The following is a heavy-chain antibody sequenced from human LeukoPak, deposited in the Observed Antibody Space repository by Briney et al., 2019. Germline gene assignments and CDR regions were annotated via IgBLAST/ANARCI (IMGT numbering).Heavy chain of an antibody. Sequence: SETLSLTCTVSGGSISSSSYYWGWIRQPPGTGLEWIGSIYYSGSTYYNPSLKSRVTISVDTSKNQFSLKLSSVTAADTAVYYCARYSSSSNFDYWGQGTLVTVSS. CDR1: GGSISSSSYY. J-gene: IGHJ4*02. CDR2: IYYSGST. CDR3: ARYSSSSNFDY. V-gene: IGHV4-39*01. D-gene: IGHD6-6*01.